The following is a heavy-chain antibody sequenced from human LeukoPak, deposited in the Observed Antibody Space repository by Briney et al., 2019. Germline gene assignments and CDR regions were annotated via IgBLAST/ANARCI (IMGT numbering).Heavy chain of an antibody. D-gene: IGHD3-10*01. V-gene: IGHV3-23*01. CDR3: VEVAKYYYGSETYYFFEH. J-gene: IGHJ4*02. CDR1: GFTFSDYG. Sequence: GGSLRLSCAAAGFTFSDYGMNWVPQAPGKGLEWVSGISGSGISTYYADSVKGRFTISRDNSKNTLYLQMNSLRVEDTGIYYCVEVAKYYYGSETYYFFEHWGQGTPVTASS. CDR2: ISGSGIST.